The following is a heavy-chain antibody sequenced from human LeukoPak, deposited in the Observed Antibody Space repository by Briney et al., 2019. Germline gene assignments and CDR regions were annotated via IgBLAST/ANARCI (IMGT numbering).Heavy chain of an antibody. V-gene: IGHV3-23*01. J-gene: IGHJ4*02. CDR3: AKRGVVIRVILVGFHKEAYYFDS. CDR1: GFTLSNYG. Sequence: GGSLRLSCAVSGFTLSNYGMSWVRQAPGKGLEWVAGISGSGGSTNYADSVKGRFTISRDNRKNTLYLQMNSLRVEDTAVYFCAKRGVVIRVILVGFHKEAYYFDSWGQGALVAASS. CDR2: ISGSGGST. D-gene: IGHD3-22*01.